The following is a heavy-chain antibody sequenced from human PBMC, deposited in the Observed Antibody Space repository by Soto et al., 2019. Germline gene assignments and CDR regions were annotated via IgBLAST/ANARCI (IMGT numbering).Heavy chain of an antibody. V-gene: IGHV1-2*02. D-gene: IGHD2-2*01. CDR3: ARESGYCSSTSCYRNWFDP. J-gene: IGHJ5*02. CDR1: GYTFTGYY. CDR2: INPNSGGT. Sequence: GASVKVSCKASGYTFTGYYMHWVRQAPGQGLEWMGWINPNSGGTNYAQKFQGRVNMTRDTSSSTAYMELSRLRSDDTAVYYCARESGYCSSTSCYRNWFDPWGQGTLVTVSS.